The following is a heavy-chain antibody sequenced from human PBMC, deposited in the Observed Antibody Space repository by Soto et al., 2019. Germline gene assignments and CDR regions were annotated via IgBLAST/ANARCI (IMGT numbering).Heavy chain of an antibody. J-gene: IGHJ4*02. V-gene: IGHV4-34*01. CDR1: GGSFSGYY. D-gene: IGHD3-3*01. Sequence: PSETLSLTCAVYGGSFSGYYWSWIRQPPGKGLEWIGEINHSGSTNYNPSLKSRVTISVDTSKNRFSLKLSSVTAADTAVYYCARGGDFWSGYPPDYWGQGTLVTVSS. CDR2: INHSGST. CDR3: ARGGDFWSGYPPDY.